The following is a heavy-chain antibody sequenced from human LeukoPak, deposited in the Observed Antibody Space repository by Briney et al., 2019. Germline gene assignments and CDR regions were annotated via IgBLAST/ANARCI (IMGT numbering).Heavy chain of an antibody. CDR3: ARGVYYYGSGSYRNVLWWFDP. CDR1: GGSISSGGYS. J-gene: IGHJ5*02. D-gene: IGHD3-10*01. Sequence: SETLSLTCAVSGGSISSGGYSWSWIRQPPGKGLEWIGYIYHSGSTSYNPSLKGRVTISIDTSKNQFSLKLSSVTAADTAVYFCARGVYYYGSGSYRNVLWWFDPWGQGTLVTVSS. V-gene: IGHV4-30-2*01. CDR2: IYHSGST.